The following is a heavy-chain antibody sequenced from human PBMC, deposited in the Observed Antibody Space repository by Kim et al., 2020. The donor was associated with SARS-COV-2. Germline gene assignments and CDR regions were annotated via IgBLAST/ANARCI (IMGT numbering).Heavy chain of an antibody. V-gene: IGHV3-30*04. CDR3: ASYSYGYSPWSPSDY. CDR1: GFTFSSYA. D-gene: IGHD5-18*01. J-gene: IGHJ4*02. CDR2: ISYDGSDK. Sequence: GGSLRLSCAASGFTFSSYAMHWVRQAPGKGLEWVAAISYDGSDKYYADSVKGRFTISRDNSKNTLYLQMNSLRAEDTAVYYCASYSYGYSPWSPSDYWGQGTLVTVSS.